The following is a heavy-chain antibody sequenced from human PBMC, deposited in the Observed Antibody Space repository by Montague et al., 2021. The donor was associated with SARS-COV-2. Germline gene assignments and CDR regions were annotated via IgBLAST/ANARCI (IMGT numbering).Heavy chain of an antibody. CDR3: ATTIYDYVWGTRVEFDY. Sequence: VKPTQTLILTCTFSGFSLSTSGMCVSWIRQPPGKALEWLALIDXDYYKYYSTSLKTRLTISKDTSNNQVVLTMTNMDPVDTATYYCATTIYDYVWGTRVEFDYWGQGTLVTVSS. J-gene: IGHJ4*02. CDR1: GFSLSTSGMC. V-gene: IGHV2-70*01. D-gene: IGHD3-16*01. CDR2: IDXDYYK.